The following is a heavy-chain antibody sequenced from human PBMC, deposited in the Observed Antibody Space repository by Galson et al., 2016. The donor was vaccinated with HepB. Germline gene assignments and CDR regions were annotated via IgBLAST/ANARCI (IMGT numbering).Heavy chain of an antibody. D-gene: IGHD2-21*01. J-gene: IGHJ6*02. V-gene: IGHV2-5*02. CDR2: IYWDADK. Sequence: PALVKPTQTLTLTCTFSGFSLSTRGVGVGWIRQPPGEALEWLTLIYWDADKRYNPSLKSRLTVTKDTSKSQVVLTMTNVDPVDTATYYCARAYCGGDCLSYNILYQYGLDVWGQGTTVTVSS. CDR3: ARAYCGGDCLSYNILYQYGLDV. CDR1: GFSLSTRGVG.